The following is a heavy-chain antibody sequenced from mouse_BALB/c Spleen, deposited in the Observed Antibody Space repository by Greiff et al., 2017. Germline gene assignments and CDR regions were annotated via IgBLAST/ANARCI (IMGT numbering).Heavy chain of an antibody. Sequence: EVKVVESGGGLVKPGGSLKLSCAASGFTFSDYYMYWVRQTPEKRLEWVATISDGGSYTYYPDSVKGRFTISRDNAKNNLYLQMSSLKSEDTAMYYCARDRGRRGYYAMDYWGQGTSVTVSS. CDR2: ISDGGSYT. CDR3: ARDRGRRGYYAMDY. V-gene: IGHV5-4*02. J-gene: IGHJ4*01. CDR1: GFTFSDYY. D-gene: IGHD3-1*01.